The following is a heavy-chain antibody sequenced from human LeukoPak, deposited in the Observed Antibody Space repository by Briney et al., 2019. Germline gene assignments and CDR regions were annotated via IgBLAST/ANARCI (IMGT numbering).Heavy chain of an antibody. J-gene: IGHJ4*02. D-gene: IGHD5-12*01. CDR1: GGSISSYY. CDR2: IYYSGST. Sequence: NSSETLSLTCTVSGGSISSYYWSWIRQPPGKGLEWIGYIYYSGSTNYKSSLKSRVTISVDTSKNQFSLKLSSVTAADTAVYYCARDWRIVATIGIDYWGQGTLVTVSS. V-gene: IGHV4-59*01. CDR3: ARDWRIVATIGIDY.